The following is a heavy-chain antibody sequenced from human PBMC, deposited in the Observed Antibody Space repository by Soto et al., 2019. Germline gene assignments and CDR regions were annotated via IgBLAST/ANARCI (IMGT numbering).Heavy chain of an antibody. CDR1: GGTFSSYA. D-gene: IGHD2-2*01. Sequence: QVQLVQSGAEVKKPGSSVKVSCKASGGTFSSYAISWVRQAPGQGLEWMGGIIPIFGTANYAQKFQGRVTITADKSTSTAYMELSSLRSEDTAVYYCASPAGYCSSTSCYRPNFYYYYGMDVWVQGTTVTVSS. CDR2: IIPIFGTA. J-gene: IGHJ6*02. CDR3: ASPAGYCSSTSCYRPNFYYYYGMDV. V-gene: IGHV1-69*06.